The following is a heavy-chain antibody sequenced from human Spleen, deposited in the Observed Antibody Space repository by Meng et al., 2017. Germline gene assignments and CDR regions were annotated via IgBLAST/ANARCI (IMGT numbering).Heavy chain of an antibody. J-gene: IGHJ2*01. D-gene: IGHD5-24*01. CDR2: ISGSGGST. V-gene: IGHV3-23*04. CDR3: AKAREIYWYFDL. Sequence: EVQLVESGGDLVQPGGSLRLSCGASGFTLVGHWVHWVRQAPGKGLEWVSAISGSGGSTYYADSVKGRFTISRDNSKNTLYLQMNSLRAEDTAVYYCAKAREIYWYFDLWGRGTLVTVSS. CDR1: GFTLVGHW.